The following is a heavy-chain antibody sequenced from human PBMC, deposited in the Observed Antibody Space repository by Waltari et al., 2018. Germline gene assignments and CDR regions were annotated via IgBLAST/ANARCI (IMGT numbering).Heavy chain of an antibody. CDR3: ATLLGANYFDY. V-gene: IGHV4-59*01. CDR2: IYYSGSN. D-gene: IGHD1-26*01. CDR1: GGSISSYY. J-gene: IGHJ4*02. Sequence: QVQLQESGPGLVKPSETLSLTCTVSGGSISSYYWSWIRQPPGKGLEWIGYIYYSGSNNYNPSLKSRVTISVDTSKNQFSLKLSSVTAADTAVYYCATLLGANYFDYWGQGTLVTVSS.